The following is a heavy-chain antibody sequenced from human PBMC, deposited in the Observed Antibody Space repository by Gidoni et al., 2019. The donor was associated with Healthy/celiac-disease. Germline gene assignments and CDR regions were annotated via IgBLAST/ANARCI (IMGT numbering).Heavy chain of an antibody. Sequence: EVQLVQSGAEVKKPGESLRISCKGSGYSFTSYWISWVRQMPGNGLEWMGRIDPSDSYTNYSPSFQGHVTISADKSISTAYLQWSSLKASDTAMYYCARVGSVRGVIPPNWFDPWGQGTLVTVSS. CDR1: GYSFTSYW. CDR2: IDPSDSYT. CDR3: ARVGSVRGVIPPNWFDP. V-gene: IGHV5-10-1*03. D-gene: IGHD3-10*01. J-gene: IGHJ5*02.